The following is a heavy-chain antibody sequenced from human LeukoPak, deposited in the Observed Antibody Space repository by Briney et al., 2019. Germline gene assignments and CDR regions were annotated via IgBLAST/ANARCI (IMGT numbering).Heavy chain of an antibody. J-gene: IGHJ3*02. D-gene: IGHD3-22*01. Sequence: GGSLRLSCAASGFTFSSSAMTWVRQAPGKGLEWVANIKQDGSEKYYVDSVKGRFTISRDNAKNSLYLQMNSLRAEDTAVYYCARYGYYDSSGYHDAFDIWGQGTMVTVSS. CDR3: ARYGYYDSSGYHDAFDI. CDR1: GFTFSSSA. CDR2: IKQDGSEK. V-gene: IGHV3-7*01.